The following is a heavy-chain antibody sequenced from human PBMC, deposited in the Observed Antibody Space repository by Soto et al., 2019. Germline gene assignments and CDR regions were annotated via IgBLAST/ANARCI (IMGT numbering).Heavy chain of an antibody. CDR3: ALDSSSSHGGLYYYAMDV. CDR2: IYHSGST. V-gene: IGHV4-4*02. CDR1: GGSISSSNW. D-gene: IGHD6-6*01. Sequence: QVQLQESGPGLVKPSGTLSLTCAVSGGSISSSNWWSWVRQPPGKGLEWIGEIYHSGSTNYNPSLNGRVTISVDKSKNQFSLKLSSVTAADTAVYYCALDSSSSHGGLYYYAMDVWGQGTTVTVSS. J-gene: IGHJ6*02.